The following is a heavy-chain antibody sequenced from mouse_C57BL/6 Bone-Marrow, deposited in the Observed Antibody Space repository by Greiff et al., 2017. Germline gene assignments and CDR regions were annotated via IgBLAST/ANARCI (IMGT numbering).Heavy chain of an antibody. CDR2: IDPEDGET. D-gene: IGHD1-1*02. J-gene: IGHJ3*01. CDR3: ARWCWFAY. V-gene: IGHV14-2*01. Sequence: VQLQQSGAELVKPGASVKLSCTASGFNIKDYYMHWVKQRTEQGLEWIGRIDPEDGETKYATKFQGKATITADTSSNTAYLQLSSLTSEDAAVYYCARWCWFAYWGQGTLVTVSA. CDR1: GFNIKDYY.